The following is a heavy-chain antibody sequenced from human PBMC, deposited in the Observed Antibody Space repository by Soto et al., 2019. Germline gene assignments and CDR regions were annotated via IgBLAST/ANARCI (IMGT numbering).Heavy chain of an antibody. CDR2: ISGSGGST. D-gene: IGHD1-26*01. J-gene: IGHJ6*02. V-gene: IGHV3-23*01. CDR3: AKEVGVSFYYYYGMDV. Sequence: PGGSLRLSCAASGFTFSSYAMSWVRQAPGKGLEWVSAISGSGGSTYYADSVKGRLTISRDNSKNTLYLQMNSLRAEDTAVYYCAKEVGVSFYYYYGMDVWGQGTTVTVSS. CDR1: GFTFSSYA.